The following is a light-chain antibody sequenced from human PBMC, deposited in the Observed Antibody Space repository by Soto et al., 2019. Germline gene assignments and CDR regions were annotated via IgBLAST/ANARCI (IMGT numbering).Light chain of an antibody. CDR1: QSVSSSY. CDR2: GAS. V-gene: IGKV3-20*01. CDR3: QQYGSSPLYT. J-gene: IGKJ2*01. Sequence: EIVLTQSPGTLSLSPGERATLSCRASQSVSSSYLAWYQQKPGQAPRLLIYGASSRATGIPDRFSGSGSVTDFTLTISRLEPEDFAVCYCQQYGSSPLYTFGQGTKLEIK.